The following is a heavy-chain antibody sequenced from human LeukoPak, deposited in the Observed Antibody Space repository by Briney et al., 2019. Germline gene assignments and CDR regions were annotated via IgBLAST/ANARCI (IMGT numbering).Heavy chain of an antibody. CDR1: GFTFSSYG. V-gene: IGHV3-30*02. Sequence: GGSLRLSCAASGFTFSSYGMHWVRQAPGKGLEWVAFIRYDGSNKYYADSVKGRFTISRDNSKNTLYLQMNSLRAEDTAVYYCAKDRPIAVRDSPNYWGQGTLVTVSS. CDR2: IRYDGSNK. CDR3: AKDRPIAVRDSPNY. J-gene: IGHJ4*02. D-gene: IGHD6-19*01.